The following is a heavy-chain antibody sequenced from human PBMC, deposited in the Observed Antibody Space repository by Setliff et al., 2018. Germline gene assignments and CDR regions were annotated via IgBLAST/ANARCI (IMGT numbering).Heavy chain of an antibody. V-gene: IGHV4-34*08. D-gene: IGHD6-19*01. J-gene: IGHJ4*02. Sequence: PSETLSLTCSAYGGTFSDYYWTWIRQSPGKGLEWIGEINHSGTTNYNPSLKSRVTISVDTSKNQFSLTMSSVTPADAGVYYCARGLPSGWYRGFDFWGQGSLVTVSS. CDR2: INHSGTT. CDR3: ARGLPSGWYRGFDF. CDR1: GGTFSDYY.